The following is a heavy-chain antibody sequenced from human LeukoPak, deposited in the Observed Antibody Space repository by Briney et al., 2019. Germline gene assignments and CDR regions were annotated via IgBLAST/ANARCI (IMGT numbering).Heavy chain of an antibody. CDR2: IYYSGST. V-gene: IGHV4-59*01. J-gene: IGHJ3*02. CDR3: ACNYYDSSGYFADAFDI. Sequence: SETLSLTCTVSGGSISSYYWSWIRQPPGKGLEWIGYIYYSGSTNYNPSLKSRVTISVDTSKNQFSLKLNSVTAADTAVYYCACNYYDSSGYFADAFDIWGQGTMVTVSS. D-gene: IGHD3-22*01. CDR1: GGSISSYY.